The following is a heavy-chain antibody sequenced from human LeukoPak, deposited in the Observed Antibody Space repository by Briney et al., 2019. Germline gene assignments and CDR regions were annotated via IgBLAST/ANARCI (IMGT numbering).Heavy chain of an antibody. CDR1: RFTFSSYA. V-gene: IGHV3-21*01. J-gene: IGHJ4*02. D-gene: IGHD2-21*01. Sequence: PGGSLRPSCAASRFTFSSYAMSWVRQAPGKGLEWVSSISSSSSYKYYADSVKGRFAISRDNAKNSLYLQMNSLKPEDTAVYYCTRDSPNEVMLWWSIDYWGQGTLVTVSS. CDR2: ISSSSSYK. CDR3: TRDSPNEVMLWWSIDY.